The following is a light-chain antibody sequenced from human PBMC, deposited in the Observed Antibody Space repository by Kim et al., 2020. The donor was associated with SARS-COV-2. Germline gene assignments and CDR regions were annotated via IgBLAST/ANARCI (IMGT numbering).Light chain of an antibody. CDR2: GAS. CDR1: QTITTH. Sequence: SASVGDRVIITCRASQTITTHLNWYQIRPGKAPRLLIYGASSLQSGVPSRFSGSGSGTEFTLTITSLQPEDFATYSCQQSYSTPYTFGQGTKLEI. V-gene: IGKV1-39*01. CDR3: QQSYSTPYT. J-gene: IGKJ2*01.